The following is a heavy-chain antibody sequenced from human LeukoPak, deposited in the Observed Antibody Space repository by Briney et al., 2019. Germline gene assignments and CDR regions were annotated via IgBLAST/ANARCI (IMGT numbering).Heavy chain of an antibody. Sequence: SETLSLTCTVSGGSISSSSYYWGWIRQPPGKGLEWIGSIYYSGSTYYNPSLKSRVTISVDTSKNQFSLKLSSVTAADTAVYYCARDDRDDYVWGSHLGGAFDIWGQGTMVTVSS. CDR2: IYYSGST. J-gene: IGHJ3*02. CDR3: ARDDRDDYVWGSHLGGAFDI. CDR1: GGSISSSSYY. D-gene: IGHD3-16*01. V-gene: IGHV4-39*07.